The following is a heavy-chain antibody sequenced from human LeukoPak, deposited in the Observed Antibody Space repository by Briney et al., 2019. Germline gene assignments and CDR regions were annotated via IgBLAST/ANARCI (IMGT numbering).Heavy chain of an antibody. D-gene: IGHD7-27*01. V-gene: IGHV3-74*01. CDR1: GFAFEDYS. CDR3: ARYGTGDSFDY. CDR2: INTDGSGT. Sequence: GGSLRLSCAASGFAFEDYSMHWVRQVPGKGLEWVSRINTDGSGTSYADSVKGRFTISRDNAKNTLYLQMNSLRAEDTAVYYCARYGTGDSFDYWGQGTLVTVSS. J-gene: IGHJ4*02.